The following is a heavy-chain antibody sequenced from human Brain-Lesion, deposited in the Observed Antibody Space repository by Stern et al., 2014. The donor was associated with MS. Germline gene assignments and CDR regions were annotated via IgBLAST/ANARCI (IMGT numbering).Heavy chain of an antibody. Sequence: MQLVESGAEVKKPGASVKVSCKASGYTFTGYYMHWVRQAPGQGLEWMGWINPKSGGTNYAQKFQGWVTMTRDTSINTAYMELSRLRSDDTAVYYCATYYYDSTGYNDFWGQGTRVTVYS. D-gene: IGHD3-22*01. J-gene: IGHJ4*02. CDR1: GYTFTGYY. CDR3: ATYYYDSTGYNDF. CDR2: INPKSGGT. V-gene: IGHV1-2*04.